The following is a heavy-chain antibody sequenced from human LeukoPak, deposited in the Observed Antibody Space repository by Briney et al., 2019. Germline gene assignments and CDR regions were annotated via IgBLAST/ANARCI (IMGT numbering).Heavy chain of an antibody. CDR1: GFTFSSYG. CDR2: ISGSGGST. D-gene: IGHD3-10*01. CDR3: ARHSRSYYIPDLDY. J-gene: IGHJ4*02. Sequence: GGTLRLSCAASGFTFSSYGMSWVRQAPGKGLEWVSAISGSGGSTYHADSVKGRFTISRDNSKNTLYLQMNSLRAEDTAVYYCARHSRSYYIPDLDYWGQGTLVIVSS. V-gene: IGHV3-23*01.